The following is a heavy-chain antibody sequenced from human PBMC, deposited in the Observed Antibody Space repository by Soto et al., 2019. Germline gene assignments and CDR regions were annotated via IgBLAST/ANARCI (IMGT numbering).Heavy chain of an antibody. CDR3: ARLYYYGSGSYYHNWFDP. CDR2: IYLSGST. V-gene: IGHV4-30-2*01. Sequence: PSETLSLTCAVSGGSISSGGFSWSWVRQPPGKGLQWIGYIYLSGSTYYNPSLKSRVNISLDRSKNQFSLKLSSVAAADTAVYYCARLYYYGSGSYYHNWFDPWGQGTLVTVSS. D-gene: IGHD3-10*01. CDR1: GGSISSGGFS. J-gene: IGHJ5*02.